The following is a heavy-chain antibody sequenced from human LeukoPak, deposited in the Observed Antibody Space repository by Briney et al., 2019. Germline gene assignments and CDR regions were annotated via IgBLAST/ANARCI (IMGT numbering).Heavy chain of an antibody. J-gene: IGHJ4*02. CDR2: ISGGGGTT. D-gene: IGHD4-17*01. V-gene: IGHV3-23*01. Sequence: GGSLRLSCAASGFTFSIYAMTWVRQAPGKGLEWVSVISGGGGTTYYGDSVKGRFTISRDNSKNTLFLQMNSLRVEDTATYYCVKGATVTTRPDFDYWGQGTVVTVSS. CDR3: VKGATVTTRPDFDY. CDR1: GFTFSIYA.